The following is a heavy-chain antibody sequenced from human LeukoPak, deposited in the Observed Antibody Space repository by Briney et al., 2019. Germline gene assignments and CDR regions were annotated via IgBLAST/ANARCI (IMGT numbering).Heavy chain of an antibody. J-gene: IGHJ4*02. CDR1: GFSFSSSA. Sequence: GGSLRLSCVASGFSFSSSAMTWVRQIPGKGLEWVSVISGSGGTTYYADSVKGRFTISRDNSKNTLYLQMNSLRAEDTAVYFCAKDRMVHEIWGQGTLVTVSS. CDR3: AKDRMVHEI. V-gene: IGHV3-23*01. D-gene: IGHD4/OR15-4a*01. CDR2: ISGSGGTT.